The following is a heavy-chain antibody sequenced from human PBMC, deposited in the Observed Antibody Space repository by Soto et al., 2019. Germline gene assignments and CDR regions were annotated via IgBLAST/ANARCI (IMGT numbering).Heavy chain of an antibody. Sequence: QVQLVQSGAEVKKPGSSVKVSCKASGGTFSSYAISWVRQAPGQGLEWMGGIIPIFGTANYAQKFQGRVTITADESTSTAYMELSSLRSEDTAVYYCARDLNDILTGYSSTAHWYFDLWGRGTLVTVSS. CDR3: ARDLNDILTGYSSTAHWYFDL. D-gene: IGHD3-9*01. J-gene: IGHJ2*01. V-gene: IGHV1-69*01. CDR1: GGTFSSYA. CDR2: IIPIFGTA.